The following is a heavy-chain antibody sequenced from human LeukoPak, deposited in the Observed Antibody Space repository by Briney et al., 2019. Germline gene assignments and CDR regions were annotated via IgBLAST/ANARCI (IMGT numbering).Heavy chain of an antibody. CDR2: IYLRGNT. CDR3: ARVSSSGWFGAFDI. D-gene: IGHD6-19*01. Sequence: SETLSLTCAISGGSISSSNWWTWVRQPPGKGLEWVGEIYLRGNTNYNPSLESRVTISVDESKTQLSLRLESVTAADTAVYYCARVSSSGWFGAFDIWGQGTMVTVSS. J-gene: IGHJ3*02. CDR1: GGSISSSNW. V-gene: IGHV4-4*02.